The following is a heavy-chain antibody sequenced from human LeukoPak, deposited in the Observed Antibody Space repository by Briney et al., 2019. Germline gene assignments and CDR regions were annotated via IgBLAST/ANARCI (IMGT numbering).Heavy chain of an antibody. CDR3: ATETIGRHYDY. J-gene: IGHJ4*02. Sequence: GGSLRLSCAASGFTFSSCGFNWVRQAPGKGLEWVSSIGPTGTDRYCADSVRGRFTISRDNAKNPMYLQMDSLRDEDTAVYYCATETIGRHYDYWGQGTLLTVSS. D-gene: IGHD1-14*01. CDR1: GFTFSSCG. CDR2: IGPTGTDR. V-gene: IGHV3-21*01.